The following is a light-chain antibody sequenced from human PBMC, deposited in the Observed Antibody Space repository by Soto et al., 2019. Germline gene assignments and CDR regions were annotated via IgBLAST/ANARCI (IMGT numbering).Light chain of an antibody. CDR2: DVS. J-gene: IGLJ1*01. CDR1: SSDVGGYNY. CDR3: SSYTSSSTLYV. V-gene: IGLV2-14*01. Sequence: QSALTQPASVSGSPGQSITISCTGTSSDVGGYNYVSWYQQHPGKAPKLMIYDVSIRPSGVSNRFSGSKSGNTASLTISGLQAEDEADYYCSSYTSSSTLYVFGTGTKLTAL.